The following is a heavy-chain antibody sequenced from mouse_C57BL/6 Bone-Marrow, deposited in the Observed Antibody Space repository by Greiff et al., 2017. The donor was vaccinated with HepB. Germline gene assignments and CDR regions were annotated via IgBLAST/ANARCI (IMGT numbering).Heavy chain of an antibody. CDR3: ARGYYYGRAY. V-gene: IGHV1-50*01. Sequence: VQLQQSGAELVKPGASVKLSCKASGYTFTSYWMQWVKQRPGQGLEWIGEIDPSDSYTNYNQKFKGKATLTVDTSSSTAYMQLSSLTSEDSAVYYCARGYYYGRAYWGQGTLVTVSA. CDR1: GYTFTSYW. J-gene: IGHJ3*01. D-gene: IGHD1-1*01. CDR2: IDPSDSYT.